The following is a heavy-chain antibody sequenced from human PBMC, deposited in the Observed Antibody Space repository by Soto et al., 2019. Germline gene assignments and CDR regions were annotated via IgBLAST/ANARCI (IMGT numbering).Heavy chain of an antibody. J-gene: IGHJ4*02. V-gene: IGHV4-39*01. CDR3: ASPGRYYYGSGSYFPFDY. CDR2: IYYSGST. CDR1: GGSISGSSYY. D-gene: IGHD3-10*01. Sequence: SETLSLTCTVSGGSISGSSYYWGWIRQPPGKGLEWIGSIYYSGSTYYNPSLKSRVTISVDTSKNQFSLKLSSVTAADTAVYYCASPGRYYYGSGSYFPFDYWGQGTLVTVSS.